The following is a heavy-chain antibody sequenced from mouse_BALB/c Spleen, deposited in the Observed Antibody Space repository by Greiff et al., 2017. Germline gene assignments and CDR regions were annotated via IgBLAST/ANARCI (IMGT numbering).Heavy chain of an antibody. Sequence: VQLVESGAELAKPGASVKMSCKASGYTFTSYWMHWVKQRPGQGLEWIGYINPSTGYTEYNQKFKDKATLTADKSSSTAYMQLSSLTSEDSAVYYCARSDDGHYAAYWGQGTLVTVSA. CDR2: INPSTGYT. V-gene: IGHV1-7*01. J-gene: IGHJ3*01. CDR3: ARSDDGHYAAY. D-gene: IGHD2-3*01. CDR1: GYTFTSYW.